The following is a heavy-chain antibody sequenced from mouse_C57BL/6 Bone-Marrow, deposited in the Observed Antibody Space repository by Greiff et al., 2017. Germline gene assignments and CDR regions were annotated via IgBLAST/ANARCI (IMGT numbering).Heavy chain of an antibody. CDR2: ISDGGSYT. CDR3: AREVTYDV. CDR1: GFTFSSYA. Sequence: EVQGVESGGGLVKPGGSLKLSCAVSGFTFSSYAMSWVRQTPEKRLEWVATISDGGSYTYYPDNVKGRFTISRDNAKNNLYLQMSHLKSEDTAMYYCAREVTYDVWGTGTTVTVSS. V-gene: IGHV5-4*01. J-gene: IGHJ1*03. D-gene: IGHD2-12*01.